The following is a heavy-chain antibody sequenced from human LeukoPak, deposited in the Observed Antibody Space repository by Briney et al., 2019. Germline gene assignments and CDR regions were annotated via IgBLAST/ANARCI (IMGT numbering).Heavy chain of an antibody. D-gene: IGHD3-22*01. CDR3: ARVGYYDSSGLYYFDY. CDR1: GYTFTGYY. CDR2: INPNSGGT. V-gene: IGHV1-2*02. Sequence: ASVKVSCKASGYTFTGYYMHWVRQAPGQGLEWMGWINPNSGGTNCAQKFQGRVTMTRDTSISTAYMELSRLRSDDTAVYYCARVGYYDSSGLYYFDYWGQGTLVTVSS. J-gene: IGHJ4*02.